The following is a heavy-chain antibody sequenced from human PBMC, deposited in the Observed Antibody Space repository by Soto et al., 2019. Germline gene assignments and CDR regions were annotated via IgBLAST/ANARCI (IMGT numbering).Heavy chain of an antibody. CDR2: ISGSGGST. D-gene: IGHD4-17*01. Sequence: GALRLSCAASGFTFSSYAMSWVRQAPGKGLEWVSAISGSGGSTYYADSVKGRFTISRDNSKNTLYLQMNSLRAEDTAVYYCASLYGDLYYYYYMDVWGKGTTVTVSS. V-gene: IGHV3-23*01. CDR3: ASLYGDLYYYYYMDV. J-gene: IGHJ6*03. CDR1: GFTFSSYA.